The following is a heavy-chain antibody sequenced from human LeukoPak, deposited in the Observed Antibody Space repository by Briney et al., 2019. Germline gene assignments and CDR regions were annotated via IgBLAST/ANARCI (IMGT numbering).Heavy chain of an antibody. CDR3: ARQADIAVAGSVGYYMDV. V-gene: IGHV4-38-2*01. Sequence: SETLSLTCAVSGYSISSGYYWGWIRQPPGKGLEWIGSIYHSGSTYYNPSLKSRVTISVDTSKNQFSLKLSSVTAADTAVYYCARQADIAVAGSVGYYMDVWGKGTTVTVS. D-gene: IGHD6-19*01. CDR2: IYHSGST. CDR1: GYSISSGYY. J-gene: IGHJ6*03.